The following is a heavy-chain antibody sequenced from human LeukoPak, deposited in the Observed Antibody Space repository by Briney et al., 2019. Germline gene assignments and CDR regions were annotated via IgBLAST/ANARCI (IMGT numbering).Heavy chain of an antibody. CDR1: GFSLSTSGMR. D-gene: IGHD3-22*01. V-gene: IGHV2-70*04. CDR3: ALYYYDSSGYYGDAFDI. CDR2: IDWDDDK. J-gene: IGHJ3*02. Sequence: SGPALVKPTQTLPLTCTFSGFSLSTSGMRASWIRQPPGKALEWLARIDWDDDKFYSTSLKTRLTISKDTSKNQVVLTMTNMDPVDTATYYCALYYYDSSGYYGDAFDIWGQGTMVTVSS.